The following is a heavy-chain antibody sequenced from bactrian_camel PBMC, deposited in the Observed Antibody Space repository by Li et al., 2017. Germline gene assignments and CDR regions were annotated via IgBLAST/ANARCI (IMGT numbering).Heavy chain of an antibody. V-gene: IGHV3-2*01. Sequence: HVQLVESGGGLVQPGGSLRLSCAASGFTFSTYFMSWVRQSPGKGLEWVSSINSDGSNTYYADSVKGRFTISRDNAKNTVYLQMDSLKSEDTALYYCATSGMDWVLGFAHWGQGTQVTVS. CDR2: INSDGSNT. J-gene: IGHJ4*01. CDR1: GFTFSTYF. D-gene: IGHD1*01. CDR3: ATSGMDWVLGFAH.